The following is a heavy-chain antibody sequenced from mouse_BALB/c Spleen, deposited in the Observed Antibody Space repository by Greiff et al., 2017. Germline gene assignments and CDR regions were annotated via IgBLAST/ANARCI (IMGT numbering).Heavy chain of an antibody. V-gene: IGHV1S135*01. CDR3: ARHRKPYFDY. D-gene: IGHD2-14*01. CDR1: GYSFTGYN. CDR2: IDPYDGGT. Sequence: EVQLQQSGPELEKPGASVKISCKASGYSFTGYNMNWVKQSNGKSLEWIGNIDPYDGGTSYNQKFKGKATLTVDKSSSTAYMQLKSLTSEDSAVYYCARHRKPYFDYWGQGTTLTVSS. J-gene: IGHJ2*01.